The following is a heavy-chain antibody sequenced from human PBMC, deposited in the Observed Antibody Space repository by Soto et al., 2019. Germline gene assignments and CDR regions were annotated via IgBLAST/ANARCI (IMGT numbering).Heavy chain of an antibody. CDR2: IHLSGRT. CDR3: TRSPTRGASAWFDP. CDR1: GGSFSDHY. D-gene: IGHD1-26*01. J-gene: IGHJ5*02. Sequence: QVQLQQWGAGLLKPSETLALTCAVYGGSFSDHYWIWVRQPPGKGVEWIGEIHLSGRTNYNSSLKSRDTIALDTSKNQSSAKLSAVTAAITAVYYCTRSPTRGASAWFDPWGKGTLVSVPS. V-gene: IGHV4-34*01.